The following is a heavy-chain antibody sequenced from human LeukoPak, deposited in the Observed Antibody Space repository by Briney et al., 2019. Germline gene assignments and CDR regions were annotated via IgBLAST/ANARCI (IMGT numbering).Heavy chain of an antibody. J-gene: IGHJ4*02. D-gene: IGHD4-11*01. Sequence: PGGSLRLSCAASGFTFSSYAMRWVRQAPGKGLEWVAVISYDGSNKYNADSVKGRFTISRENSKNTLYLQMNSLRAEDTAVYYCATSVRGYWGQGTLVTVSS. V-gene: IGHV3-30-3*01. CDR1: GFTFSSYA. CDR3: ATSVRGY. CDR2: ISYDGSNK.